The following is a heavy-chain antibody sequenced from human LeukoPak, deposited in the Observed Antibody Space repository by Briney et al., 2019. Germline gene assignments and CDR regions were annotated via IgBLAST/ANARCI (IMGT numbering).Heavy chain of an antibody. J-gene: IGHJ4*02. CDR3: VFDS. Sequence: PAGSLRLSCAASGFTFSRIAMTWVRQAPGKGLEWVSTIRSNGDTAYNADSVRGRFAISRDNSKNALFLQMNSLRVEDTAIDDGVFDSWGQGTLVTVSS. CDR1: GFTFSRIA. V-gene: IGHV3-23*01. D-gene: IGHD1-1*01. CDR2: IRSNGDTA.